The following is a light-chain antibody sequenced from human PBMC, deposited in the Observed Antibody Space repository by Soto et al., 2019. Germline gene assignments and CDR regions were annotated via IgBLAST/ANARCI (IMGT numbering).Light chain of an antibody. CDR1: QSVSSR. J-gene: IGKJ5*01. CDR3: QQGGNWPLT. CDR2: DAS. V-gene: IGKV3-11*01. Sequence: EIVLTRSPATLSLSPGERATVSCRASQSVSSRLAWYQQKRGQAPRLLIYDASSRASGIPARFSGSGSGTDFTLTISSLEPEDFAVYYCQQGGNWPLTFGQGTRLENK.